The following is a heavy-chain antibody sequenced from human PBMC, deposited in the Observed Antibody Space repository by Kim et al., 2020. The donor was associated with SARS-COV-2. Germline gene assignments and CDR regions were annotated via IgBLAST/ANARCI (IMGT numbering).Heavy chain of an antibody. CDR1: GFTVSSNY. V-gene: IGHV3-53*04. CDR3: ARARRSYGGNARGGEGMDV. J-gene: IGHJ6*02. D-gene: IGHD4-17*01. CDR2: IYSGGST. Sequence: GGSLRLSCAASGFTVSSNYMSWVRQAPGKGLEWVSVIYSGGSTYYADSVKGRFTISRHNSKNTLYLQMNSLRAEDTAVYYCARARRSYGGNARGGEGMDVWGQGTTVTVSS.